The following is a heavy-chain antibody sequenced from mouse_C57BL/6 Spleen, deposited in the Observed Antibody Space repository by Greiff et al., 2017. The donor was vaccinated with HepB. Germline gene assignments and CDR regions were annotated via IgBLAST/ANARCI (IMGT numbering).Heavy chain of an antibody. J-gene: IGHJ3*01. Sequence: QVQLQQPGAELVKPGASVKLSCKASGYTFTSYWMHWVKQRPGQGLEWIGMIHPNSGSTNYNEKFKSKATLTVDKSSSTAYMQLSSLTSEDSAVYYCAREVDRRGFYAYWGQGTLVTVSA. CDR3: AREVDRRGFYAY. CDR1: GYTFTSYW. V-gene: IGHV1-64*01. CDR2: IHPNSGST.